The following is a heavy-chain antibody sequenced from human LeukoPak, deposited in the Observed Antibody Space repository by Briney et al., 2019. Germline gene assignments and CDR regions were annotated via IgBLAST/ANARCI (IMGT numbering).Heavy chain of an antibody. J-gene: IGHJ6*02. CDR2: IIPIFGTA. V-gene: IGHV1-69*01. D-gene: IGHD1-26*01. CDR1: GGTFSSYA. Sequence: SVKVSCKASGGTFSSYAISWVRQAPGQGLEWMGGIIPIFGTANYAQKFQGRVTITADESTSTAYMELSSLRSEDTAVYYCARDRYSGSYYRYYYYGMDVWGQGTMVTVSS. CDR3: ARDRYSGSYYRYYYYGMDV.